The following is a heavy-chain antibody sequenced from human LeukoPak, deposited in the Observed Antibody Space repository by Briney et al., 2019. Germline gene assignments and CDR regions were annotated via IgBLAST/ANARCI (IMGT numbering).Heavy chain of an antibody. CDR1: GFTFSSYA. CDR2: ISGSGGST. V-gene: IGHV3-23*01. Sequence: GGSLRLSCAASGFTFSSYAMNWVRQAPGKGLGWVSGISGSGGSTYYADSVKGRFTISRDNSKNTLYLQMNSLRAEDAAIYYCAKDRIWSGYSKYYFDCWGQGTLVTVSS. D-gene: IGHD3-3*01. CDR3: AKDRIWSGYSKYYFDC. J-gene: IGHJ4*02.